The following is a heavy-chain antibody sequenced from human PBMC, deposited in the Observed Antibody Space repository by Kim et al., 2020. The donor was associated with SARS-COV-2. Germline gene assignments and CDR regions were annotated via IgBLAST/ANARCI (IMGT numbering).Heavy chain of an antibody. D-gene: IGHD1-26*01. CDR3: ARGENSGSYYNYYYYMDV. Sequence: ASVKVSCKASGYTFTSYGISWVRQAPGQGLEWMGWISAYNGNTNYAQKLQGRVTMTTDTSTSTAYMELRSLRSDDTAVYYCARGENSGSYYNYYYYMDVWGKGTTVTVSS. J-gene: IGHJ6*03. V-gene: IGHV1-18*01. CDR2: ISAYNGNT. CDR1: GYTFTSYG.